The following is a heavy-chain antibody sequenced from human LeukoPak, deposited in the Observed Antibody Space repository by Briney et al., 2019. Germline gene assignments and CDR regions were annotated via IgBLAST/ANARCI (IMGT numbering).Heavy chain of an antibody. V-gene: IGHV3-11*01. D-gene: IGHD6-6*01. J-gene: IGHJ6*02. CDR2: ISSSGSTI. CDR3: ASTAIAARPGYYYYGMDV. CDR1: GFTFSDYY. Sequence: GGSLRLSCAASGFTFSDYYMSWIRQAPGKGLGWVSYISSSGSTIYYADSVKGRFTISRDNAKNSLYLQMNSLRAEDTAVYYCASTAIAARPGYYYYGMDVWGQGTTVTVSS.